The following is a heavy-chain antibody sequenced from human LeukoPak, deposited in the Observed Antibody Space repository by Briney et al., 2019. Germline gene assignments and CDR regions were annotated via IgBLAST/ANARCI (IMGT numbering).Heavy chain of an antibody. D-gene: IGHD1-14*01. V-gene: IGHV4-34*01. J-gene: IGHJ4*02. CDR3: AGHYRGYFDY. CDR2: INHSGST. Sequence: SETLSLTCAVYGGSFSGYYWSWIRQPPGKGLEWIGEINHSGSTNYNPSLKSRVTISVDTSKNQFSLKLSSVTAADTAVYYCAGHYRGYFDYWGQGTLVTVSS. CDR1: GGSFSGYY.